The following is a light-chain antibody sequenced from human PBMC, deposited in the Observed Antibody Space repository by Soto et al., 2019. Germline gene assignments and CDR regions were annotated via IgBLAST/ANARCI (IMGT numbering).Light chain of an antibody. Sequence: QSALTQPASVSGSPGQSITISCTGSSSDIGGYNFVSWYQLLPGEAPKLIIYDVSYRPSGVSGRFSGSKSDNTASLTISGLRAEDEADYYCSSYTTGSTLFGNGTKVTVL. CDR3: SSYTTGSTL. CDR2: DVS. CDR1: SSDIGGYNF. V-gene: IGLV2-14*03. J-gene: IGLJ1*01.